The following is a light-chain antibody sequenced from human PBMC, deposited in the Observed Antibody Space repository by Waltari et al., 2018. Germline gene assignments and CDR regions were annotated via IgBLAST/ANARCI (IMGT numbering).Light chain of an antibody. CDR1: NIADKN. CDR2: YDS. Sequence: SYVLTQAPSVSVAPGETARITCGGNNIADKNVHWYQQKPGQAPVLGIFYDSDRPSGIPHRFSGSNSGNTATLTISRAEAGDEADYYCQVWDTSIDLSVFGTGTKVTVL. J-gene: IGLJ1*01. V-gene: IGLV3-21*04. CDR3: QVWDTSIDLSV.